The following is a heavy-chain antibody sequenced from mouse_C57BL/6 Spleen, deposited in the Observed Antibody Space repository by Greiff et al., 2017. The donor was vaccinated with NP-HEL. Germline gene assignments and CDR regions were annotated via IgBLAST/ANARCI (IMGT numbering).Heavy chain of an antibody. V-gene: IGHV1-19*01. Sequence: EVQLQQSGPVLVKPGASVKMSCKASGYTFTDYYMNWVKQSHGKSLEWIGVINPYNGGTSYNQKFKGKATLTVDKSSSTAYMELNSLTSEDSAVYYCARERYYGSSLDYWGQGTTLTVSS. CDR2: INPYNGGT. CDR1: GYTFTDYY. CDR3: ARERYYGSSLDY. J-gene: IGHJ2*01. D-gene: IGHD1-1*01.